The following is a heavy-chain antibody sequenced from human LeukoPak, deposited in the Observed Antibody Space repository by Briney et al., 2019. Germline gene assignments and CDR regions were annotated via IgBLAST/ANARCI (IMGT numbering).Heavy chain of an antibody. CDR1: GFTFSDYF. J-gene: IGHJ4*02. V-gene: IGHV3-11*04. CDR2: INSASDNI. Sequence: GGSLRLSCVASGFTFSDYFMSWIRQAPGKGLEWLSFINSASDNIYYADSVRGRFTISRDNAKKTLYLEMNSLRMEDTAIYYCATSRVFNYWGQGTLVTVSS. CDR3: ATSRVFNY.